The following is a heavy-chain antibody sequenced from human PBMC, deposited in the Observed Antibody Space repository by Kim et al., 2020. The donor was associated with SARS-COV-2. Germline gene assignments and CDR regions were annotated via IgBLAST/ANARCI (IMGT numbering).Heavy chain of an antibody. D-gene: IGHD2-2*03. CDR3: ARDLRGDGYYFHY. Sequence: NYNSSLKSRVTISLDTSKNQCSLNLTSVTAADTAIYYCARDLRGDGYYFHYWGQGALVTASS. J-gene: IGHJ4*02. V-gene: IGHV4-59*01.